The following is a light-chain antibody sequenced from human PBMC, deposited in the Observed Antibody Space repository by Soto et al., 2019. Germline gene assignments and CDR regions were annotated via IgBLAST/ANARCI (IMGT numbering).Light chain of an antibody. J-gene: IGKJ1*01. V-gene: IGKV3-15*01. CDR2: GAS. CDR1: QSVSSN. CDR3: QQYNNWPLGT. Sequence: EIVMTQSPATLSVSPGERATLSCRASQSVSSNLAWYQQKPGQAPRLLIYGASTRATGIPARFSGSVSGTEFTLTISSLQSEDFAVYYCQQYNNWPLGTFXQGTKADIK.